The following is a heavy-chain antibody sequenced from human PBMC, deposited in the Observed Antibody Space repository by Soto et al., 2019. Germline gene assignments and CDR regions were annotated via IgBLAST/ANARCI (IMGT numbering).Heavy chain of an antibody. CDR2: IIPVFGTT. Sequence: QVQLVQSGAELKKPGSSVKVSCKASGDTFSGYPINWVRQAPGEGLEWMGRIIPVFGTTNDAQRFEGRVTFTADDSTNTAYRELRGLLSEDTAVYYCARDGGFGELKYWGPGTLVTVSS. J-gene: IGHJ4*02. V-gene: IGHV1-69*18. CDR3: ARDGGFGELKY. CDR1: GDTFSGYP. D-gene: IGHD3-10*01.